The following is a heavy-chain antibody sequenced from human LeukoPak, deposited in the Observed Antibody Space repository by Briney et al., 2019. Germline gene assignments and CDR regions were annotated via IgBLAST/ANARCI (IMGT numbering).Heavy chain of an antibody. D-gene: IGHD3-22*01. V-gene: IGHV1-2*02. CDR2: INPNCGGT. Sequence: ASVKVSCKASGYTFTRYYMHWVRQAPGQGLEWMGWINPNCGGTNYAQKLQGRVTMTRDKSIRTADMELSKLRCDDTAVYYLARYLDSSGYYSYFDYWGQGTLVTVSS. J-gene: IGHJ4*02. CDR3: ARYLDSSGYYSYFDY. CDR1: GYTFTRYY.